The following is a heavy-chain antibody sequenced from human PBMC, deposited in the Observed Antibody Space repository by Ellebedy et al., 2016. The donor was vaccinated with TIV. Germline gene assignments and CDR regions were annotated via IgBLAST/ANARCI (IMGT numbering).Heavy chain of an antibody. CDR2: IFPSDSET. D-gene: IGHD5-12*01. J-gene: IGHJ4*02. Sequence: GESLKISCEASGYIFTGSWIGWVRQVPGKGLEWMGMIFPSDSETIYSPSFQGQVTMSADKSIPTAYLQWGSLKASDSGIYFCARQASGFDFDYWGQGTLVTVSS. V-gene: IGHV5-51*01. CDR3: ARQASGFDFDY. CDR1: GYIFTGSW.